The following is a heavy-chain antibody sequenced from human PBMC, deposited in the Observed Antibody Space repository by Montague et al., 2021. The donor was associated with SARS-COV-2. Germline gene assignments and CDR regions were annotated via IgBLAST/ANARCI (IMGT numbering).Heavy chain of an antibody. V-gene: IGHV2-5*01. Sequence: LALIYWTDDQRYSPSLQHRLTVMKDTSKNQVVLTMTHMDPVDTATYYCAHKKSGCPIEFEYWGQGALVTVSA. CDR3: AHKKSGCPIEFEY. CDR2: IYWTDDQ. D-gene: IGHD3-3*01. J-gene: IGHJ4*02.